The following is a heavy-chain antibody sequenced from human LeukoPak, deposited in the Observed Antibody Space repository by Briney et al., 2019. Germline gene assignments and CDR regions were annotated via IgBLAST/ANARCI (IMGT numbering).Heavy chain of an antibody. CDR1: GGSFSGYY. Sequence: SETLSLTCAVYGGSFSGYYWSWIRQPPGKGLEWIGEINHSGSTNYNPSLKSRVTISVDTSKNQFSLKLSSVTAADTAVYYCARYSYGYDWGQGTLVTVSS. J-gene: IGHJ4*02. CDR3: ARYSYGYD. D-gene: IGHD5-18*01. V-gene: IGHV4-34*01. CDR2: INHSGST.